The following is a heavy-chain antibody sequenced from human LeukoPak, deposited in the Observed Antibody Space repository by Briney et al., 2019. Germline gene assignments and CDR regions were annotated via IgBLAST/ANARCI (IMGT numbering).Heavy chain of an antibody. CDR1: GYTFTRYG. CDR2: ISAYNGNT. V-gene: IGHV1-18*01. CDR3: ARDKVIRYGYNANWFDP. Sequence: ASVKVSCKASGYTFTRYGISWVRQAPGQGLEWMGWISAYNGNTNYAQKLQGRVTMTTDTSTSTAYMELRSLRSDDTAVYYCARDKVIRYGYNANWFDPWGQGTLVTVSS. D-gene: IGHD5-24*01. J-gene: IGHJ5*02.